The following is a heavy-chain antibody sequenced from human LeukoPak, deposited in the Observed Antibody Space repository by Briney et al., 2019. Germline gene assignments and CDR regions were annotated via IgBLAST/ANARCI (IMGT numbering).Heavy chain of an antibody. Sequence: GESLKISCKASGYTFPNYWIGWVRQMPGKGLEYMGIIYPGDSETIYSPSFQGQVTISADKSITTAYLQWSSLKASDSGRYYCARFLDYGDHLGYFDNWGQGALVTVSS. CDR1: GYTFPNYW. V-gene: IGHV5-51*01. J-gene: IGHJ4*02. CDR3: ARFLDYGDHLGYFDN. D-gene: IGHD4/OR15-4a*01. CDR2: IYPGDSET.